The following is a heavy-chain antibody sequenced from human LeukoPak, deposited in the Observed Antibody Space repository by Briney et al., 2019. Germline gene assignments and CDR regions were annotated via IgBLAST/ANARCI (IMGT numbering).Heavy chain of an antibody. CDR1: GFTVSSSN. CDR3: AKIAVAYFDY. J-gene: IGHJ4*02. Sequence: GGSLRLSCVASGFTVSSSNMGWVRQAPGKGLEWVSVIYSGGATYYPDSVKGRFIISRDLSKNTLFLQMNDLRAEDTAVYYCAKIAVAYFDYWGQGTLVTVSS. CDR2: IYSGGAT. V-gene: IGHV3-66*01. D-gene: IGHD6-19*01.